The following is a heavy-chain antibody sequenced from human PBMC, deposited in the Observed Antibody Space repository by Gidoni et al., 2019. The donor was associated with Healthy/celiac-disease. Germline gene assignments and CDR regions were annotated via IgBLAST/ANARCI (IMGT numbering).Heavy chain of an antibody. Sequence: EVQLLESGGGLVQPGGSLRLSCAASGCTFSSYAMSWVRQAPGKGLEWVSAISGSGGSTYYADSVKGRFTISRDNSKNTLYLQMNSLRAEDTAVYYCAKGEYFYYVMDVWGQGTTVTVSS. D-gene: IGHD3-16*01. CDR3: AKGEYFYYVMDV. J-gene: IGHJ6*02. CDR2: ISGSGGST. V-gene: IGHV3-23*01. CDR1: GCTFSSYA.